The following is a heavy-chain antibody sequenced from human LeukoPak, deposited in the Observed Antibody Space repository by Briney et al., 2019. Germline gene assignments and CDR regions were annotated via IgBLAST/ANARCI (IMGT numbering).Heavy chain of an antibody. CDR3: ARVVLYSPPYYMDV. V-gene: IGHV4-30-4*08. CDR1: GGSISSGDYY. CDR2: IYYSGST. J-gene: IGHJ6*03. D-gene: IGHD5-18*01. Sequence: SETLSLTCTVSGGSISSGDYYWSWIRQPPGKGLEWIGYIYYSGSTYYNPSLKSRVTISVDTSKNQFFLKLSSVTAADMAVYYCARVVLYSPPYYMDVWGKGTTVTVSS.